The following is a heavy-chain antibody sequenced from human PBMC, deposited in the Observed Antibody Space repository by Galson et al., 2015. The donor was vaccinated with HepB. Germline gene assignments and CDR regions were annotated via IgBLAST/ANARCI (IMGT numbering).Heavy chain of an antibody. V-gene: IGHV3-30*04. J-gene: IGHJ4*02. CDR3: ARDSGQSLGSAGTDY. CDR2: ISYDGSNK. CDR1: GFTFSSYA. Sequence: SLRLSCAASGFTFSSYAMHWVRQAPGKGLEWVAVISYDGSNKYYADSVKGRFTISRDNSKNTLYLQMNSLRAEDTAVYYCARDSGQSLGSAGTDYWGQGTLVTVSS. D-gene: IGHD6-13*01.